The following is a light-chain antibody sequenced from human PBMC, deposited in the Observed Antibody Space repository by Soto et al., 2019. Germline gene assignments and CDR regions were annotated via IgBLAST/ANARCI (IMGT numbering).Light chain of an antibody. CDR1: QSVTSNY. CDR3: QQYGYLVT. V-gene: IGKV3-20*01. Sequence: EIVLTQSPSTLSLSPGERATLSCRASQSVTSNYLAWYQQKPGRAHRLLIYGASSRATGIPDRFSGSGSGTDFTLTISRLEPEDFAMYYCQQYGYLVTFGGGTKVDIK. J-gene: IGKJ4*01. CDR2: GAS.